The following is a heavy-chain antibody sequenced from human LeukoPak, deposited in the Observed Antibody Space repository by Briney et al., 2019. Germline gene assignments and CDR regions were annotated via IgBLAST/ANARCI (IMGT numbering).Heavy chain of an antibody. CDR2: IRREGKST. CDR1: GFTFSTDW. J-gene: IGHJ5*02. Sequence: PGGSLRLSCAAPGFTFSTDWMNWVRQAPGKGLVSVSRIRREGKSTSDTDSVSGPFTISRDNAKNTLYLQMTGLRDANTAVYYCATEVASWFDPWGQGTLVTVSS. V-gene: IGHV3-74*01. CDR3: ATEVASWFDP. D-gene: IGHD2-15*01.